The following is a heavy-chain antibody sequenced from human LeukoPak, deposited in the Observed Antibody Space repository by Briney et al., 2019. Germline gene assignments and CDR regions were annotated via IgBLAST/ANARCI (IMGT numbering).Heavy chain of an antibody. D-gene: IGHD3-10*01. J-gene: IGHJ6*03. CDR3: ARGNGSGRGYYYYMDV. Sequence: SETLSLTCTVSGGSISSSSYYWGWIRQPPGKGLEWIGSIYYSGSTYYNPSLKSRVTISVDTSKNQFSLKLSSVTAADTAVYYCARGNGSGRGYYYYMDVWGKGTTVTISS. CDR2: IYYSGST. V-gene: IGHV4-39*07. CDR1: GGSISSSSYY.